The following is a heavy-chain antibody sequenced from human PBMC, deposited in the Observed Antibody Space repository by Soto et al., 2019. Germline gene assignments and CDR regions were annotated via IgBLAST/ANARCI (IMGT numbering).Heavy chain of an antibody. CDR1: GGSVSSYY. CDR3: ARASVGPPGGGSWTMPFDS. D-gene: IGHD2-15*01. Sequence: KPSETLSLTCSVSGGSVSSYYWSWIRQPAGKGPEWIGRIYTGGSTNYNPSLKSRATMSVDTSKNQFSLRLTSVTAADTAVYYCARASVGPPGGGSWTMPFDSWGRGTLVTVSS. V-gene: IGHV4-4*07. CDR2: IYTGGST. J-gene: IGHJ4*02.